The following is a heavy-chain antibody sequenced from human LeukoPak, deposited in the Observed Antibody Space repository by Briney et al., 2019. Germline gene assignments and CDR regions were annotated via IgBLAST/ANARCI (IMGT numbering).Heavy chain of an antibody. D-gene: IGHD1-7*01. J-gene: IGHJ5*02. CDR2: IKQDGSEK. CDR3: AREALDNWNYNWFDP. CDR1: GFTFSSYW. V-gene: IGHV3-7*01. Sequence: PGGSLRLSCAASGFTFSSYWMSWVRQAPGKGLEWVANIKQDGSEKYYVDSVKGRFTISRDNAKNSLYLQMNSLRAEDTAVYYCAREALDNWNYNWFDPWGQGTLVTVSS.